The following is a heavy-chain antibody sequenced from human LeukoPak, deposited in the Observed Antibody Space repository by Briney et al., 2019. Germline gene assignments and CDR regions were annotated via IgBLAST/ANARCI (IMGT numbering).Heavy chain of an antibody. V-gene: IGHV1-69*13. CDR1: GGTFSSYA. CDR3: ARTYYYDSSGYYQTSPYYYYYGMDV. CDR2: IIPIFGTA. J-gene: IGHJ6*02. D-gene: IGHD3-22*01. Sequence: SVTVSCKASGGTFSSYAISWVRQAPGQGLEWMGGIIPIFGTANYAQKFQGRVTITADESTSTAYMELSSRRSEDTAVYYCARTYYYDSSGYYQTSPYYYYYGMDVWGQGTTVTVSS.